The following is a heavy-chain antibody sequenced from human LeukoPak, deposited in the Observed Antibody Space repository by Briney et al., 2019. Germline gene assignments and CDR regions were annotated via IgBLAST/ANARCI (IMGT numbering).Heavy chain of an antibody. Sequence: ASVKVSCKASGYTFTSYGISWVRQAPGQGLEWMGWISAYNGNTNYAQKLQGRVTMTTDTSTSTAYMELRSLRSDDTAVYYCARSTTIDDNSGYFDSSGAHPLDYWGQGTLVTVSS. D-gene: IGHD3-22*01. V-gene: IGHV1-18*01. CDR3: ARSTTIDDNSGYFDSSGAHPLDY. J-gene: IGHJ4*02. CDR1: GYTFTSYG. CDR2: ISAYNGNT.